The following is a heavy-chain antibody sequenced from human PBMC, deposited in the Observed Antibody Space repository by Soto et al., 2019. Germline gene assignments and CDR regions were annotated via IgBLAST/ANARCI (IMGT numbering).Heavy chain of an antibody. Sequence: QVQLVESGGGVVQPGRSLRLSCAASGFTFSSYGMHWVRQAPGKGLAWVAVIWYDGSNKYYADSVKGRFTISRDNSKNTLYLQMNSLRAEDTAVYYCARDGYCSGGSCYSVPVFDYGGQGTLVSVSS. CDR1: GFTFSSYG. CDR2: IWYDGSNK. V-gene: IGHV3-33*01. D-gene: IGHD2-15*01. CDR3: ARDGYCSGGSCYSVPVFDY. J-gene: IGHJ4*02.